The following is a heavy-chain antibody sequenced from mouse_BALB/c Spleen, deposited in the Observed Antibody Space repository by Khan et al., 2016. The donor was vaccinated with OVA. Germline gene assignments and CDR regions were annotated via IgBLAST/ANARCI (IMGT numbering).Heavy chain of an antibody. J-gene: IGHJ3*01. CDR2: VNTYYGDA. CDR1: GYTFTDFT. V-gene: IGHV1S137*01. CDR3: ARGGGGDRFAD. Sequence: QVRLQQSGAELVRPGVSVKISCKGSGYTFTDFTMHWVKQSHAKSLEWIGVVNTYYGDATHNQKFKGTATMTVDKSSTTAYMEIARLTSEDSAIYSWARGGGGDRFADGGQGTLVTVSA. D-gene: IGHD1-1*02.